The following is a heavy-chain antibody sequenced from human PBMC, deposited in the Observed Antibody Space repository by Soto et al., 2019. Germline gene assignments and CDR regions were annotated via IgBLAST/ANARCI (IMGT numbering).Heavy chain of an antibody. D-gene: IGHD3-22*01. CDR1: GFTFSSYG. CDR2: ISYDGSNK. Sequence: GGSLRLSCAASGFTFSSYGMHWVRQAPGKGLEWVAVISYDGSNKYYADSVKGRFTISRDNSKNTLYLQMNSLRAEDTAVYYCAKDLGEYLTYYYDSSGYYHPLLPYGMDVWGQGTTVTVSS. CDR3: AKDLGEYLTYYYDSSGYYHPLLPYGMDV. J-gene: IGHJ6*02. V-gene: IGHV3-30*18.